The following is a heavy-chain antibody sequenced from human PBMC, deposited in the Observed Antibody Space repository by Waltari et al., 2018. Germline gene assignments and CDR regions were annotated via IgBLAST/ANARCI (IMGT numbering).Heavy chain of an antibody. Sequence: EVQLVDSGGGLVKPGGSLRLSCAASGFTFSTYRMTWVRQVPGKGLEWVSSISSSSSSIYYADSVKGRFTISRDNAKNSLDLQMNSLRVEDTAVYYCARGRIYHDSSASGYYFDYWGQGTLVAVSS. J-gene: IGHJ4*02. CDR2: ISSSSSSI. CDR1: GFTFSTYR. CDR3: ARGRIYHDSSASGYYFDY. D-gene: IGHD3-22*01. V-gene: IGHV3-21*01.